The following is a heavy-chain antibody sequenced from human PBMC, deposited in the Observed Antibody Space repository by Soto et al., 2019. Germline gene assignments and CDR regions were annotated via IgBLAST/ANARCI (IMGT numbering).Heavy chain of an antibody. D-gene: IGHD3-16*01. J-gene: IGHJ4*02. V-gene: IGHV3-30*02. CDR1: GFIFSGYC. CDR2: IRYDGSNE. CDR3: AIEGIMRTEYRGYIDY. Sequence: QVQLVESGGGVVQPGGSLRLSCAVPGFIFSGYCMNWVRQAPGKGLEWVSIIRYDGSNEDYADSVKGRFTISRDNSKSMLYLRMNSQHAEDKAWSYCAIEGIMRTEYRGYIDYWGQGTMVTVSS.